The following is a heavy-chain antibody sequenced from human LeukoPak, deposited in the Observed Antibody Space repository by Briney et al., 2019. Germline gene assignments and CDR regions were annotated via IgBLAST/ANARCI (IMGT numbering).Heavy chain of an antibody. CDR1: GFTFSDHY. D-gene: IGHD1-26*01. Sequence: GGSLRLSCAASGFTFSDHYMQWVRQAPGKGLEWVGRVRDKANSYTTEYAASVKGRFTISRDDSKNSMFLQMNNLVTEDTAFYYCARERWRSGSYHDAFDIWGQGTMVTVSS. CDR2: VRDKANSYTT. V-gene: IGHV3-72*01. CDR3: ARERWRSGSYHDAFDI. J-gene: IGHJ3*02.